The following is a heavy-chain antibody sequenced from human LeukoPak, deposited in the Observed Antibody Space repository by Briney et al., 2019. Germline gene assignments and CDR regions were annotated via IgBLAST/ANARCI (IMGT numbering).Heavy chain of an antibody. CDR2: IGTAGDT. V-gene: IGHV3-13*01. Sequence: GGSLRLSCAASGFTFSSYDMHWVRQATGKGLEWVAAIGTAGDTYYPGSVKGRFTISRENAKMSLYLQVNSLRAEDTAMYYCARDYSSSPFRVMDYYYMDVWGKGTTVTVSS. CDR1: GFTFSSYD. CDR3: ARDYSSSPFRVMDYYYMDV. J-gene: IGHJ6*03. D-gene: IGHD6-6*01.